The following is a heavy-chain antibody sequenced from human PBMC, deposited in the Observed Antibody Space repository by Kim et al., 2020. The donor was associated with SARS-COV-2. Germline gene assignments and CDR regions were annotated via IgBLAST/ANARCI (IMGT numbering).Heavy chain of an antibody. CDR2: IKEDGSEI. D-gene: IGHD5-18*01. CDR1: GFTLSNYL. Sequence: GGSLRLSCAASGFTLSNYLMGWVRQAPGKGLEWVANIKEDGSEIYSGDSVKGRIAMTRDNANNSLYLQLNNLRAEDTAVYYCARISSEVYSYWFDFWGQG. V-gene: IGHV3-7*01. CDR3: ARISSEVYSYWFDF. J-gene: IGHJ4*02.